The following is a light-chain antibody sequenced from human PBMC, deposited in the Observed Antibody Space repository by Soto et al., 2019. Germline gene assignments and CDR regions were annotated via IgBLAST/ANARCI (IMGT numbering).Light chain of an antibody. CDR3: TAYTTSSTVL. Sequence: QSALTQPASVSGSPGQSITISCTGTSSDVVAYDFVSWYQQHPGTAPKLIIYKVSNRPSGMSDRFSGSKSGNTASLTISGLQAEDEADYYCTAYTTSSTVLFGGGTTLTVL. V-gene: IGLV2-14*01. J-gene: IGLJ2*01. CDR1: SSDVVAYDF. CDR2: KVS.